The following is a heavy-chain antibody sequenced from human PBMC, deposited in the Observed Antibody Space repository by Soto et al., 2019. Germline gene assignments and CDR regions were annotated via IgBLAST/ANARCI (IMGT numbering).Heavy chain of an antibody. J-gene: IGHJ3*02. D-gene: IGHD6-19*01. CDR1: AEYFSTYY. V-gene: IGHV4-34*01. Sequence: QVQQQQWGAGLLKPSATLSLSCAVSAEYFSTYYWNWIRQSPVKDLEWIGEINHTGRNNYNPSLKSRVTMSMDMSKNQLSLRLTSVTAADTGVYYCARGGSSEWQVALDICCQGTMGTVSS. CDR2: INHTGRN. CDR3: ARGGSSEWQVALDI.